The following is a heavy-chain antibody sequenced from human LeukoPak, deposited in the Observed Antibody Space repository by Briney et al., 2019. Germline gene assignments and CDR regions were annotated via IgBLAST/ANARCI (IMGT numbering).Heavy chain of an antibody. CDR1: GYSFTSYD. Sequence: GASVKVSCKASGYSFTSYDIAWVRQAPGQGLEWMGWMNPNIGKTGYAQKFQGRVTMTRNTSITTAYMDLSSLRSEDTAVYYCARSSRARYDAFGIWAKGQWSPSLQ. J-gene: IGHJ3*02. CDR2: MNPNIGKT. D-gene: IGHD2-2*01. V-gene: IGHV1-8*01. CDR3: ARSSRARYDAFGI.